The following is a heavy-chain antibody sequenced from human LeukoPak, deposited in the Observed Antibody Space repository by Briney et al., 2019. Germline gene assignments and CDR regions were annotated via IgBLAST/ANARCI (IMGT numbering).Heavy chain of an antibody. CDR1: GGSISSNDYY. Sequence: SETLSLTCTVSGGSISSNDYYWDWIRQPPGMGLEYIGSIYYSGSTYYNPSLKSRVTISVDTSKNQFSLKLSSVTAADTAVYYCAREMTPQDDYGDYTNWFDPWGQGTLVTVSS. J-gene: IGHJ5*02. CDR2: IYYSGST. D-gene: IGHD4-17*01. CDR3: AREMTPQDDYGDYTNWFDP. V-gene: IGHV4-39*02.